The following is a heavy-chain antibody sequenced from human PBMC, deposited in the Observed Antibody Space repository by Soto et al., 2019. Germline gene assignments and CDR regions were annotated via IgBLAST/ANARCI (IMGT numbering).Heavy chain of an antibody. V-gene: IGHV1-69*01. CDR1: GGTFNNDA. J-gene: IGHJ4*02. CDR3: VREMVTETTLGYFDS. D-gene: IGHD2-21*02. Sequence: QVHLVQSGAEVKKSGSSVRVSCTTSGGTFNNDAISWVRQAPGQGLEWLGRIIPFFGTPDYSQTFQGRLTITADESTGTAYMDLRSLRSDDTAVYYCVREMVTETTLGYFDSWGQGTLVTVSS. CDR2: IIPFFGTP.